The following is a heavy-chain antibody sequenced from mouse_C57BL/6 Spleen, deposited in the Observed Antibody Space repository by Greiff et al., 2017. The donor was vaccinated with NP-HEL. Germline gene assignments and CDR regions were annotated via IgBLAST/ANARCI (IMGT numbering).Heavy chain of an antibody. V-gene: IGHV1-52*01. D-gene: IGHD1-1*01. CDR3: ARGGYYGSSPFAY. CDR2: IDPSDSET. J-gene: IGHJ3*01. Sequence: QVQLQQSGAELVRPGSSVKLSCKASGYTFTSYWMHWVKQRPIQGLEWIGNIDPSDSETHYNQKFKDKATLTVDKSSSTAYMQLSSLTSEDSAVYYCARGGYYGSSPFAYWGQGTLVTVSA. CDR1: GYTFTSYW.